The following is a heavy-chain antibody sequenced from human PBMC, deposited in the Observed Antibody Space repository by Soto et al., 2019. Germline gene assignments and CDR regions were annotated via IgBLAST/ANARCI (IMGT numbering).Heavy chain of an antibody. CDR3: ARHLGRGWFDP. CDR1: GVSISSSSYY. V-gene: IGHV4-39*01. CDR2: MYNSGST. J-gene: IGHJ5*02. Sequence: PSETLSLTCTVSGVSISSSSYYWGWFRQPPGEGLEWIGSMYNSGSTYYNPSLKRRVTISVDTSKNQFSLKLNSVIAADTAVYYCARHLGRGWFDPWGQGTLVTVSS.